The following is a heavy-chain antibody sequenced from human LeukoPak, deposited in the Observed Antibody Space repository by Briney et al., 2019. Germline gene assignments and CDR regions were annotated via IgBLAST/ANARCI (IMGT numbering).Heavy chain of an antibody. J-gene: IGHJ6*03. CDR2: IKQDGGEK. CDR1: GFTFSSYG. Sequence: GGSLRLSCAASGFTFSSYGMHWVRQAPGKGLEWVANIKQDGGEKYYVDSVKGRFTISRDNAKNSVYLQMNRLRVEDTAVYYCARRSYGGVITVYYYYYMDVWGKGTPVTVSS. CDR3: ARRSYGGVITVYYYYYMDV. V-gene: IGHV3-7*01. D-gene: IGHD4-23*01.